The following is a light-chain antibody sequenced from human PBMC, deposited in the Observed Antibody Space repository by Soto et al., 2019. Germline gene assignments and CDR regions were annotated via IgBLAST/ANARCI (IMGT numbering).Light chain of an antibody. CDR1: QSVSSIY. V-gene: IGKV3-20*01. CDR2: GAS. CDR3: HHYGSAQWT. Sequence: EIVLTQSPGTLSLSPGERATLSCRASQSVSSIYLAWYQQTPGQAPRLLIYGASSRATGIPDRFSGSGSGTDFTLTISGLEPEDFAVYYCHHYGSAQWTFGQGTKVEIK. J-gene: IGKJ1*01.